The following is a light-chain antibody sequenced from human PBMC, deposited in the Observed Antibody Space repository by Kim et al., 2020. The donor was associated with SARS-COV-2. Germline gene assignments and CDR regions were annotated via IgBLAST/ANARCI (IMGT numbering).Light chain of an antibody. CDR1: QTISSY. J-gene: IGKJ2*01. CDR2: DAS. V-gene: IGKV1-39*01. Sequence: DIQMTQSPSSLSASVGDRVTITCRASQTISSYLNWYQQKPGKAPKLLIYDASSLQSGVPPRFSGSGSGTDFTLTISSLQPEDFATYYCQQSYSTLPYTFGQGTKLEI. CDR3: QQSYSTLPYT.